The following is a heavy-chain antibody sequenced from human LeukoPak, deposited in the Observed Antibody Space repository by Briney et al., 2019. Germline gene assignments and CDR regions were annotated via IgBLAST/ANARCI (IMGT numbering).Heavy chain of an antibody. CDR3: ARAYSSSWSYYYYYMDV. Sequence: SETLSLTCTVSGGSISSYYWSWVRQPPGKGLEWVGYIYYSGSTNYNPSLKSRVTISVDTSKNQFSLKLSSVTAADTAVYYCARAYSSSWSYYYYYMDVWGKGTTVTVSS. V-gene: IGHV4-59*12. D-gene: IGHD6-13*01. CDR2: IYYSGST. J-gene: IGHJ6*03. CDR1: GGSISSYY.